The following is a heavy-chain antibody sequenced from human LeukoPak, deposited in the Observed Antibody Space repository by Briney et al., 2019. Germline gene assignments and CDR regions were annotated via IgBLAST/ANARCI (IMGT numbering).Heavy chain of an antibody. CDR2: ISRDGTIT. Sequence: GGSLRLSCAASGVTFRGHSLHWVGQAPGKGLVWVSGISRDGTITNYADAVKGRFTISRDNAKNTLYLQMNSLRVEDTAVYSCARGWYGPDSCGQGTLVTVSS. J-gene: IGHJ5*01. D-gene: IGHD1-14*01. V-gene: IGHV3-74*01. CDR1: GVTFRGHS. CDR3: ARGWYGPDS.